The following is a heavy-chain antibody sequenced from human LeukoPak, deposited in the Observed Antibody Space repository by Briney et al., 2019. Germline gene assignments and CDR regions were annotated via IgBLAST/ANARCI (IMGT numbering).Heavy chain of an antibody. CDR3: AKGRYYDILTGYSGYYYYGMDV. D-gene: IGHD3-9*01. CDR2: ISGSGGST. J-gene: IGHJ6*02. Sequence: GGSLRLSCAASGFTFSSYAMSWVRQAPGKGLEWVSAISGSGGSTYYADSVKGRFTISRDNSKNTLYLQMNSLRAEDTAVYYCAKGRYYDILTGYSGYYYYGMDVWGQGTTVTVS. CDR1: GFTFSSYA. V-gene: IGHV3-23*01.